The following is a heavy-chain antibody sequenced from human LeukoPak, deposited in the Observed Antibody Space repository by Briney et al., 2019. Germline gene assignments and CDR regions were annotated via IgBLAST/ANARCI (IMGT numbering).Heavy chain of an antibody. D-gene: IGHD6-13*01. J-gene: IGHJ4*02. CDR2: ITSNGDST. CDR1: GFVFSSYP. CDR3: VKDQGEYSSSWYYFDN. V-gene: IGHV3-64D*06. Sequence: GGSLGLSCSTSGFVFSSYPMHWVRQPPGKGLEYVSGITSNGDSTNYADSVKGRFAISRDNSKNTLSLHMSSLRAEDTAVYYCVKDQGEYSSSWYYFDNWGQGTLVTVSS.